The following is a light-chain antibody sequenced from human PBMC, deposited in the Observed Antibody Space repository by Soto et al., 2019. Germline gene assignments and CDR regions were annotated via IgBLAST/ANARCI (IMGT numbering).Light chain of an antibody. Sequence: DIQMTQSPSTLSASVGDRVTITCRASQRISSWLAWYQQKPGKAPKLLIYKASSLESAVPSRFSGSGSGTEFTLTISSLQPDDFATYYCQQYNSYPLTFGGGTKVEIK. CDR1: QRISSW. V-gene: IGKV1-5*03. CDR3: QQYNSYPLT. CDR2: KAS. J-gene: IGKJ4*01.